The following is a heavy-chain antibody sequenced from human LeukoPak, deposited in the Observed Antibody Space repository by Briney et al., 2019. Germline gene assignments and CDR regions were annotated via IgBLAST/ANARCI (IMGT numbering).Heavy chain of an antibody. J-gene: IGHJ4*02. CDR3: AINKQGKSLDY. CDR1: AYTFNTYD. Sequence: ASVKVSCKASAYTFNTYDINWVRLSTGQGLEWMGWMTPKSGNAGYAQKFQGRVTFTRDTSINTVYMELSSLRSEDTAVYYCAINKQGKSLDYWGQGTLVAVSS. V-gene: IGHV1-8*03. CDR2: MTPKSGNA.